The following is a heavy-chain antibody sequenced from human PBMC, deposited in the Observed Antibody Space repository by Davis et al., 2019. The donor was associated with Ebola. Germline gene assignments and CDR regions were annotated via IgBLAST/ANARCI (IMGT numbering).Heavy chain of an antibody. CDR2: INPYDGIT. J-gene: IGHJ4*02. CDR1: GYAFTSHY. D-gene: IGHD4-11*01. V-gene: IGHV1-46*01. CDR3: ARPFSSYWYYDF. Sequence: ASVKVSCKASGYAFTSHYIHWVRQAPGQGLEWMGIINPYDGITTYAQQFQGRVAMTRDTSATTLFMELSGLRSEDTAVYYCARPFSSYWYYDFWGQGTLVTVSS.